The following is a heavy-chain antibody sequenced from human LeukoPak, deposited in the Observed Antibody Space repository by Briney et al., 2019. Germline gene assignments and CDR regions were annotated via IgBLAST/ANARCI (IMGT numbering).Heavy chain of an antibody. D-gene: IGHD6-13*01. J-gene: IGHJ3*02. CDR1: GGSISSYC. CDR2: IYTSGST. Sequence: SETLSLTCTVSGGSISSYCWSWIRQPAGKGLEWIGRIYTSGSTNYNPSLKSRVTMSVDTSKNQFSLKLSSVTAADTAVYYCARDRSSSWYVDDAFDIWGQGTMVTVSS. CDR3: ARDRSSSWYVDDAFDI. V-gene: IGHV4-4*07.